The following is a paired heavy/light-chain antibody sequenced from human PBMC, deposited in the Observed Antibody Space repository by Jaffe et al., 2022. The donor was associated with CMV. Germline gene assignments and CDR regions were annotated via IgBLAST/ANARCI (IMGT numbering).Light chain of an antibody. CDR1: QSVSSSY. J-gene: IGKJ1*01. CDR3: QQYGSSPRT. V-gene: IGKV3-20*01. Sequence: EIVLTQSPGTLSLSLGERATLSCRASQSVSSSYLAWYQQQPGQAPRLLIYGASSRATGIPDRFSGSGSGTDFTLTISRLEPEDFAVYYCQQYGSSPRTFGQGTKVEIK. CDR2: GAS.
Heavy chain of an antibody. CDR3: AREIAVPGHYYFDL. CDR1: GFTFSSHD. J-gene: IGHJ2*01. V-gene: IGHV3-13*01. CDR2: IDTAGGT. D-gene: IGHD6-13*01. Sequence: EVQLEESGGGLVQPGGSLRLSCAVSGFTFSSHDIHWVRQVTGKGLEWVSGIDTAGGTNYPASVKGRFTISRENAKNSVYLQMNSLRAGDTAVYHCAREIAVPGHYYFDLWGRGTLVTVSS.